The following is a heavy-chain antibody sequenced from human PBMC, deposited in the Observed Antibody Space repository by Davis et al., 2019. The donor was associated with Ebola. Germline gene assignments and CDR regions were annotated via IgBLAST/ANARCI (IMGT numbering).Heavy chain of an antibody. CDR2: ISSSGSTI. D-gene: IGHD3-22*01. V-gene: IGHV3-11*01. CDR3: TKGDRDYSSSPFDY. J-gene: IGHJ4*02. CDR1: GFTFSDYY. Sequence: GESLKISCAASGFTFSDYYMSWIRQAPGKGLEWVSYISSSGSTIYYADSVKGRFTISRDSSKNTLDLQMNSLRAEDTALYSCTKGDRDYSSSPFDYWGQGTLVTVSS.